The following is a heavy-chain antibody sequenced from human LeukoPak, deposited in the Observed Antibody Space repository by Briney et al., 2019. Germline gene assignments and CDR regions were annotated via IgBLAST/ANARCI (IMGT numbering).Heavy chain of an antibody. CDR3: ARTPSYGSAGY. V-gene: IGHV4-39*07. CDR1: GGSITSNTYY. J-gene: IGHJ4*02. CDR2: IYHSGNT. D-gene: IGHD5-18*01. Sequence: SGTLSLTCSVSGGSITSNTYYWGWTRQPPGKGLEWIGSIYHSGNTYYNASLRSRVTISEDTSKKQFSLKLSSVTAADTAVYYCARTPSYGSAGYWGQGTLVTVSS.